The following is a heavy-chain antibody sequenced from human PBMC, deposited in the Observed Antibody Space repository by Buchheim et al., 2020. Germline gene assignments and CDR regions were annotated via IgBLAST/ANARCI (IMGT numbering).Heavy chain of an antibody. CDR3: AGGSMVRGVTGDYYCGMDV. CDR1: GYTFTSYD. V-gene: IGHV1-8*01. J-gene: IGHJ6*02. Sequence: QVQLVQSGAEVKKPGASVKVSCKASGYTFTSYDINWVRQATGQGLEWMGWMNPNSGNTGYAQKFQGRVNMTRNTSISTAHMELSSLRSGDTAVYYCAGGSMVRGVTGDYYCGMDVWGQGTT. CDR2: MNPNSGNT. D-gene: IGHD3-10*01.